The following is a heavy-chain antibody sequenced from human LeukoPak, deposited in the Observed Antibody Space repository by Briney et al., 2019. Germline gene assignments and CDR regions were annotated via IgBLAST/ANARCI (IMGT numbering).Heavy chain of an antibody. D-gene: IGHD2-2*01. V-gene: IGHV3-53*01. CDR2: IYSGGTT. CDR1: GFTVSSNY. J-gene: IGHJ4*02. CDR3: ARGGPRYCSSTSCPTGAYYFDY. Sequence: GGSLRLSCAASGFTVSSNYMSWVRQAPGKGLEWVSVIYSGGTTNYADSVKGRFTISRDNAKNSLYLQMNSLRDEDTAVYYCARGGPRYCSSTSCPTGAYYFDYWGQGTLVTVSS.